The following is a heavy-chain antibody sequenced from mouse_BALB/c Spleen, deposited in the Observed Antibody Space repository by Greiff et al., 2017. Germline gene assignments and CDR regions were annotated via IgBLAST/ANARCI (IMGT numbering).Heavy chain of an antibody. CDR2: IYPGSGNT. Sequence: QVQLQQSGAELARPGASVKLSCKASGYTFTDYYINWVKQRTGQGLEWIGEIYPGSGNTYYNEKFKGKATLTADKSSSTAYMQLSSLTSEDSAVYFCAREGMDYWGQGTSVTVSS. J-gene: IGHJ4*01. CDR3: AREGMDY. V-gene: IGHV1-77*01. CDR1: GYTFTDYY.